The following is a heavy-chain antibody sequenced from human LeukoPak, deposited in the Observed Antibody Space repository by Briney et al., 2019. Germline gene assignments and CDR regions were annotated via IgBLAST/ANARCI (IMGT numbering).Heavy chain of an antibody. Sequence: PGGSLRLSCAASGFTFSSYAMHWVRQAPGKGLEWVAVISYDGSNKYYADSVKGRFTISRDNSKNTLYLQMNSLRAEDTAVYYCARLSLKIVVVTAILDYWGQGTLVTVSS. D-gene: IGHD2-21*02. CDR2: ISYDGSNK. V-gene: IGHV3-30*04. CDR1: GFTFSSYA. J-gene: IGHJ4*02. CDR3: ARLSLKIVVVTAILDY.